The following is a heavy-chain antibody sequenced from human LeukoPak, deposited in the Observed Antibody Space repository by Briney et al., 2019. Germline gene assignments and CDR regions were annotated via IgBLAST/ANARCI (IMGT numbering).Heavy chain of an antibody. CDR1: GFTFSSYS. D-gene: IGHD1-7*01. V-gene: IGHV3-21*01. CDR3: ARDENYSFDY. J-gene: IGHJ4*02. Sequence: PGGSLRLSCEVSGFTFSSYSMKWVRQPPGKGLEWVSSISGGSNYIYYADSVKGRFTISRDNAKNSLFLLMNSLRDEDTAVYYCARDENYSFDYWGQGALVTVSS. CDR2: ISGGSNYI.